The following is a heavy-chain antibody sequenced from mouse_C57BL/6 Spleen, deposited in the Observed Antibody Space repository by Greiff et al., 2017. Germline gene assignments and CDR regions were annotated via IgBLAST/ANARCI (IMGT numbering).Heavy chain of an antibody. CDR3: ARIFITTVYAMDY. D-gene: IGHD1-1*01. CDR1: GFSLSTSGMG. CDR2: IYWDDDK. Sequence: QVQLQQSGPGILQSSQTLSLTCSFSGFSLSTSGMGVSWIRQPSGKGLEWLAHIYWDDDKRYNPSLKSRLTISKDTSRNQVFLKITSVDTADTATYYCARIFITTVYAMDYWGQGTSVTVSS. V-gene: IGHV8-12*01. J-gene: IGHJ4*01.